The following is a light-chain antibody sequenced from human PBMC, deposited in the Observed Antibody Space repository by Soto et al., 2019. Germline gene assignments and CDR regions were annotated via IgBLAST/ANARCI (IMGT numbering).Light chain of an antibody. V-gene: IGLV2-14*01. J-gene: IGLJ1*01. CDR1: SSDVGGYNY. CDR3: SSYTSSSTPYV. Sequence: QSVLTQPASVSGSAGQSITISCTGTSSDVGGYNYVSWYQQHPGKAPKLMIYEVSNRPSGVSNRFSGSKSGNTASLTISGLQAEDEADYYCSSYTSSSTPYVLGTGTKVTVL. CDR2: EVS.